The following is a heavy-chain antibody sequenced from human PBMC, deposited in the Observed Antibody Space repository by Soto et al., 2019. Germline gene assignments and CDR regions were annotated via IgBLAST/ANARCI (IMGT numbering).Heavy chain of an antibody. V-gene: IGHV3-23*01. Sequence: GLSLRLSCGALEFTFGNYAISCVRQTPGKGLEWVSAISGSGGSTYYADSVKGRFTISRDNSKNTLYLQMNSLRAEDTAVYYCAKTGRGGTIFGVGPSYYYMDVWGKGTTVTVSS. CDR1: EFTFGNYA. CDR3: AKTGRGGTIFGVGPSYYYMDV. J-gene: IGHJ6*03. D-gene: IGHD3-3*01. CDR2: ISGSGGST.